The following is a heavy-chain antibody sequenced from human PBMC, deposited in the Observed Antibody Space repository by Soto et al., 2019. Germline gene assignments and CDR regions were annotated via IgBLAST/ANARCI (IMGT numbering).Heavy chain of an antibody. Sequence: GGSLRLSCAASGFTFSSYAMSWVRQAPGKGLEWVSAISGSGGSTYYADSVKGRFTISRDNSKNTLYLQMNSLRAEDTAVYYCAKQGGEGTYCSSTSCYTYYYYMDVWGKGTTVTVSS. J-gene: IGHJ6*03. D-gene: IGHD2-2*01. CDR2: ISGSGGST. V-gene: IGHV3-23*01. CDR3: AKQGGEGTYCSSTSCYTYYYYMDV. CDR1: GFTFSSYA.